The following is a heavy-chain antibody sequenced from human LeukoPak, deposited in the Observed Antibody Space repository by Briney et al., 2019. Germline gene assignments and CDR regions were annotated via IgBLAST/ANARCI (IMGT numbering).Heavy chain of an antibody. D-gene: IGHD6-19*01. CDR1: GFTFSSYS. J-gene: IGHJ6*03. CDR2: ISSSSSYI. V-gene: IGHV3-21*01. CDR3: ARDGSGWYLYYYYYMDV. Sequence: GGSLRLSCAASGFTFSSYSMNWVRQAPGKGLEWVSSISSSSSYIYYADSVRGRFTISRDNAKNSLYLQMNSLRAEDTAVYYCARDGSGWYLYYYYYMDVWGKGTTVTVSS.